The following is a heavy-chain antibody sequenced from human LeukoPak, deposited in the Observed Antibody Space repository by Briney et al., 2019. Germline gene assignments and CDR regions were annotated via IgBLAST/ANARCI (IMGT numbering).Heavy chain of an antibody. J-gene: IGHJ4*02. CDR1: GYTFTSYA. Sequence: ASVKVSCKASGYTFTSYAMHWVRQAPGQRLEWMGWINAGNGNTKYSQEFQGRVTITRDTSASTAYMELSSLRSEDMAVYYCARGSYDFWSGYHYFEVGCPDYWGQGTLVTVSS. CDR3: ARGSYDFWSGYHYFEVGCPDY. D-gene: IGHD3-3*01. CDR2: INAGNGNT. V-gene: IGHV1-3*03.